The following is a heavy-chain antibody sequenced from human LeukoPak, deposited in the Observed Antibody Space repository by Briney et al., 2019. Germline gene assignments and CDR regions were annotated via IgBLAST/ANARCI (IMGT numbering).Heavy chain of an antibody. Sequence: SETLSLTCSVSGGSINRYYFSWIRQSAGKGLEWIGRIYSNGSPDYNPSLNSRVTMSVDTSKNQVSLKLYSMPAADTAVYYCARAHASGYFDVFDIWGQGTMVTVSS. J-gene: IGHJ3*02. CDR2: IYSNGSP. CDR1: GGSINRYY. D-gene: IGHD3-22*01. CDR3: ARAHASGYFDVFDI. V-gene: IGHV4-4*07.